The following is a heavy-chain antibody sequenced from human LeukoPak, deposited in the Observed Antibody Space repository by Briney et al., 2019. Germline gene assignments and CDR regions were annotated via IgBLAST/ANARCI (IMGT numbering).Heavy chain of an antibody. CDR1: GGSISSYY. Sequence: PSETLSLTCTVSGGSISSYYWSWIRQPPGKGLEWIGYIYTSGSTNYNPSLKSRVTISVDTSKNQFSLKLSSVTAADTAVYYCARHIVVVPAAIHWFDPWGQGTLVTVSS. D-gene: IGHD2-2*02. CDR3: ARHIVVVPAAIHWFDP. V-gene: IGHV4-4*09. J-gene: IGHJ5*02. CDR2: IYTSGST.